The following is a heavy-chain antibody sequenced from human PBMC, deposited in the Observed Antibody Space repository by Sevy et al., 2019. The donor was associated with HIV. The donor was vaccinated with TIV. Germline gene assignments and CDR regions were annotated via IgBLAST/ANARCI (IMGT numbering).Heavy chain of an antibody. Sequence: GESLKISCKGSGYSFTSYWIGWVRQMPGKGLEWMGIIYPGDSDTRYSPSFQGQVTISAEKSISTAYLQWTSLKASDTAMYYCARPYCAGDCYSGYYFDYWGQGTLVTVSS. CDR1: GYSFTSYW. V-gene: IGHV5-51*01. J-gene: IGHJ4*02. CDR3: ARPYCAGDCYSGYYFDY. CDR2: IYPGDSDT. D-gene: IGHD2-21*02.